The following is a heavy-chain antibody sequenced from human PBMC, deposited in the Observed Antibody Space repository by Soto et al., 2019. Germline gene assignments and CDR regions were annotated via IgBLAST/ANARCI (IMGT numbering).Heavy chain of an antibody. CDR3: ARLEGLATISYYFDF. V-gene: IGHV4-39*01. CDR1: GDSINSDKYY. J-gene: IGHJ4*02. D-gene: IGHD3-9*01. Sequence: SETLSLTCSVSGDSINSDKYYWGWIRQPPGKGLEWIGSIYFRGNTYYNPSLQARVTISLDKSKSQFSLKLNSVTAADSAVYFCARLEGLATISYYFDFWGQGALVTVSS. CDR2: IYFRGNT.